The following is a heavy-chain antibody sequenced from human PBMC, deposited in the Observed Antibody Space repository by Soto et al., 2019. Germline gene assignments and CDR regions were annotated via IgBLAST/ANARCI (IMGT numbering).Heavy chain of an antibody. CDR1: GGSISSGGYY. CDR2: IYYSGST. Sequence: SETLSLTCTVSGGSISSGGYYWSWIRQHPGKGLEWIGYIYYSGSTYYNPSLKSRVTISVDTSKNQFSLKLSSVTAADTAVYYCARSRPYCSGGSCCGVWLDPWGQGTMVTVST. CDR3: ARSRPYCSGGSCCGVWLDP. D-gene: IGHD2-15*01. J-gene: IGHJ5*02. V-gene: IGHV4-31*03.